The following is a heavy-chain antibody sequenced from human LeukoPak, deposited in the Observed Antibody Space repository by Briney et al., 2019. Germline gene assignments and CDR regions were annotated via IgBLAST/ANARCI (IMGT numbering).Heavy chain of an antibody. D-gene: IGHD3-10*01. CDR2: ISSSGGST. Sequence: PGGSLRLSCAVSAFTFSSYSMSWVRQAPGKGREWVSAISSSGGSTYYADSVKGRFTMSRDNSKNTLYLQMNSLRAEDTAVYYCARGPITMVRGVIISYYGMDVWGQGTTVTVSS. J-gene: IGHJ6*02. V-gene: IGHV3-23*01. CDR1: AFTFSSYS. CDR3: ARGPITMVRGVIISYYGMDV.